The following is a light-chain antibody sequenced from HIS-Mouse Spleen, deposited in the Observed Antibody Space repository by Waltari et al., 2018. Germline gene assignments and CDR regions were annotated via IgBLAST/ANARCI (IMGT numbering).Light chain of an antibody. CDR1: QLGANY. CDR3: QAWDSSTAVV. CDR2: QDS. J-gene: IGLJ2*01. Sequence: SYELTQPPSVSVPPGQTATITCSGDQLGANYAAWYQQKPGQSPVLVIYQDSKRPAGIPERFSGSNSGNTATLTISGTQAMDEADYYCQAWDSSTAVVFGGGTKLTVL. V-gene: IGLV3-1*01.